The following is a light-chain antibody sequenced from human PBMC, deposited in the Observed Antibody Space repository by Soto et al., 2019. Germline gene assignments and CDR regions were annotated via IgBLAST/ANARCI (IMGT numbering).Light chain of an antibody. CDR2: KAS. CDR1: QSISDW. CDR3: QHYNDYPWT. Sequence: DTQMTQSPSTLSASVGDRVTITCRASQSISDWLAWYQQKPGKAPKLLIYKASILQRGVPSRFSGSGSGAESTLTISGLQAEDFATYYCQHYNDYPWTFGQGTKVEIK. V-gene: IGKV1-5*03. J-gene: IGKJ1*01.